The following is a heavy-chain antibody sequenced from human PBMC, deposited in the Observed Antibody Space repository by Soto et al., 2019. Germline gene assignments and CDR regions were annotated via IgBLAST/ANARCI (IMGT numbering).Heavy chain of an antibody. D-gene: IGHD3-9*01. CDR2: IYWDDDK. Sequence: QITLKESGPTLVKPTQTLTLTCTFSGFSLSTSGVGVGWIRQPPGKALEWLALIYWDDDKRYSPSLKSRLNITKDTYKNQEVLTMTNLDPVNTATYYGSQLGRYYDILTCYSGTIDYWGQVTLVTVPS. V-gene: IGHV2-5*02. CDR1: GFSLSTSGVG. CDR3: SQLGRYYDILTCYSGTIDY. J-gene: IGHJ4*02.